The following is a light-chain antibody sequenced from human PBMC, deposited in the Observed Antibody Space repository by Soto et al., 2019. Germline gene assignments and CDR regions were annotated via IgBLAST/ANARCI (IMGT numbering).Light chain of an antibody. Sequence: QSVLTQPASVSGPPGQSITISCTGTNSDVGGYNYVSWYQQHPGKAPELMIYEVSHRPSGVSNRFSGSKSDNTASLTISGLQAEDEADYYCSSYTSISTLYVFGTGTKV. CDR1: NSDVGGYNY. V-gene: IGLV2-14*01. CDR3: SSYTSISTLYV. CDR2: EVS. J-gene: IGLJ1*01.